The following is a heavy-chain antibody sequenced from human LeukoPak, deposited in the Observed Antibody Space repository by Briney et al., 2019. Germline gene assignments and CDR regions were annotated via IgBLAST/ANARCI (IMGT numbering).Heavy chain of an antibody. D-gene: IGHD6-19*01. CDR1: GFTFDDYA. V-gene: IGHV3-23*01. J-gene: IGHJ4*02. CDR3: AKDPRVAGPFDY. CDR2: ISWNSGST. Sequence: PGGSLRLSCAASGFTFDDYAMHWVRQAPGKGLEWVSGISWNSGSTYYADSVKGRFTISRDNSKNTLYLQMNSLRAEDTAVYYCAKDPRVAGPFDYWGQGTLVTVSS.